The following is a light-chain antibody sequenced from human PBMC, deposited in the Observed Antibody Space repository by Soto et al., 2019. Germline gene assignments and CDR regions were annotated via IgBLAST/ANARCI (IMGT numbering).Light chain of an antibody. CDR3: QQRSNWPPLT. Sequence: EIVLTQSPATLSLYPGERATLSCRASQIVSSYLAWYQQKPGQAPRLLIYDASNRATGIPARFSGSGSGTDFTLTISSLEPEDFAVYYCQQRSNWPPLTFGGGTKVEIK. CDR1: QIVSSY. CDR2: DAS. J-gene: IGKJ4*01. V-gene: IGKV3-11*01.